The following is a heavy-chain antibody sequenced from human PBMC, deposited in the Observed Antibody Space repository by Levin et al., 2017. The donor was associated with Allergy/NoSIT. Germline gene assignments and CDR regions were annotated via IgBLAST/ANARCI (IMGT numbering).Heavy chain of an antibody. V-gene: IGHV4-34*01. J-gene: IGHJ6*02. CDR1: GGSLSSFY. D-gene: IGHD3-10*01. CDR2: INHSGNT. Sequence: SQTLSLPCAVHGGSLSSFYWSWIRQVPGKGLEWIGEINHSGNTNYNPSLKSRVTMSVDTSNNQFSLRLTSVTAADTAIYYCATLKGSLWFAELSISALDVWGQGTTVTVSS. CDR3: ATLKGSLWFAELSISALDV.